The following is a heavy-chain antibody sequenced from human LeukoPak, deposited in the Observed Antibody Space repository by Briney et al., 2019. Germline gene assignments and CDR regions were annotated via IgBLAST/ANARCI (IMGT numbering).Heavy chain of an antibody. CDR3: ATQNWNDGLLYYYYMDV. D-gene: IGHD1-1*01. Sequence: GASVKVSCKASGYTFTGYYMHWARQAPGQGLEWTGWINPNSGCTNYAQKFQGRVTMTRDTSISTAYMELSRLRSDDTAVYYCATQNWNDGLLYYYYMDVWGKGTTVTISS. J-gene: IGHJ6*03. CDR2: INPNSGCT. V-gene: IGHV1-2*02. CDR1: GYTFTGYY.